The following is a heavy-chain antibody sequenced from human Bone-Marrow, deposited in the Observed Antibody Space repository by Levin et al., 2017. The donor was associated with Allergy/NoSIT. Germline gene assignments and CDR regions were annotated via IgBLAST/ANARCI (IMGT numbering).Heavy chain of an antibody. J-gene: IGHJ3*02. D-gene: IGHD3-9*01. CDR3: ARARYDILTGGRDPGAFDI. CDR1: GFTFSSYS. V-gene: IGHV3-21*01. CDR2: ISSSSSYI. Sequence: ETLSLTCAASGFTFSSYSMNWVRQAPGKGLEWVSSISSSSSYIYYADSVKGRFTISRDNAKNSLYLQMNSLRAEDTAVYYCARARYDILTGGRDPGAFDIWGQGTMVTVSS.